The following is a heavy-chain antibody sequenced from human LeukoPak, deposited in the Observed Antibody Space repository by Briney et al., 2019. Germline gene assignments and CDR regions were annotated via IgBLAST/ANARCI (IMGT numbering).Heavy chain of an antibody. Sequence: PSETLSLTCAVYGGSFSSYYWSWIRQPAGKGLEWIGRIYTSGSTNYNPSLKSRVTMSVDTSKNQFSLKLSSVTAADTAVYYCARAMYSSSWYPPDAFDTWDQGTMVTVSS. J-gene: IGHJ3*02. CDR1: GGSFSSYY. D-gene: IGHD6-13*01. CDR3: ARAMYSSSWYPPDAFDT. CDR2: IYTSGST. V-gene: IGHV4-59*10.